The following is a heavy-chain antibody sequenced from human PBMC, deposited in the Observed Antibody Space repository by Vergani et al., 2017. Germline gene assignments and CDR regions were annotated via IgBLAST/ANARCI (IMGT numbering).Heavy chain of an antibody. J-gene: IGHJ5*02. Sequence: EVQLLESGGGLVQPGGSLRLSCAASGFTFSSYSMNWVRQAPGKGLEWVSYISSSSSTIYYADSVKGRFTISRDNAKNSLYLQMNSLRAEDTAVYYCAREDYDFWSGTINWFDPWGQGTLVTVSS. CDR3: AREDYDFWSGTINWFDP. D-gene: IGHD3-3*01. V-gene: IGHV3-48*04. CDR2: ISSSSSTI. CDR1: GFTFSSYS.